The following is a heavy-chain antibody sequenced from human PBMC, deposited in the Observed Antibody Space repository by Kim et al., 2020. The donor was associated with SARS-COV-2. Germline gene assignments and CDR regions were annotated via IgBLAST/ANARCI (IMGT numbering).Heavy chain of an antibody. CDR3: ARPATSSWTDYYYYGMDV. CDR2: IIPIFGTA. D-gene: IGHD6-13*01. Sequence: SVKVSCKASGGTFSSYAISWVRQAPGQGLEWMGGIIPIFGTANYAQKFQGRVTITADKSTSTAYMELSSLRSEDTAVYYCARPATSSWTDYYYYGMDVWGQGTTVTVSS. V-gene: IGHV1-69*06. CDR1: GGTFSSYA. J-gene: IGHJ6*02.